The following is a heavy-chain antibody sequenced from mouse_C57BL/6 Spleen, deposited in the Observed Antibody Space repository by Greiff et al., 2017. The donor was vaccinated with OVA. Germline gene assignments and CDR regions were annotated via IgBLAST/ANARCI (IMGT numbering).Heavy chain of an antibody. Sequence: QVQLQQSGAELVRPGASVTLSCKASGYTFTDYEMHWVKQTPVHGLEWIGAIDPETGGTAYNQKFKGKAILTADKSSRTAYMELRSLTSEDSAVYYCTRSKGYEGAWFAYWGQGTLVTVSA. J-gene: IGHJ3*01. CDR2: IDPETGGT. CDR3: TRSKGYEGAWFAY. V-gene: IGHV1-15*01. CDR1: GYTFTDYE. D-gene: IGHD2-2*01.